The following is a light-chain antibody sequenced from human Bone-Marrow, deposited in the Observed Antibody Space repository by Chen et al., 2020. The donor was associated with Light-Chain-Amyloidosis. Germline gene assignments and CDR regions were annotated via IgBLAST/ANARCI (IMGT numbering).Light chain of an antibody. J-gene: IGKJ4*01. V-gene: IGKV3-15*01. CDR1: QGPNNK. CDR2: DAS. CDR3: QQYNDWPLT. Sequence: EIVMTQSPATLSLSPGERATLSCGASQGPNNKLAWYQQKPGQAPRLLIYDASTRATDIPSRFRRSGSGTEFPLTITSLTSEDFALYYCQQYNDWPLTFGGGTKVE.